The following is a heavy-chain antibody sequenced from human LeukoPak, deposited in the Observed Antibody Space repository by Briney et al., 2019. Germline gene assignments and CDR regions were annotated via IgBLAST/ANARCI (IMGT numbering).Heavy chain of an antibody. CDR1: GFSFTSYW. CDR2: IYPGDSDT. J-gene: IGHJ4*02. D-gene: IGHD3-22*01. V-gene: IGHV5-51*01. CDR3: ATYSSGYYYYFDY. Sequence: GVSLKISCKGSGFSFTSYWIGWVRQMPGKGLEWMGIIYPGDSDTRYSPSFQGQVTISADKSISTAYLQWSSLKASDTAMYYCATYSSGYYYYFDYWGQGTLVTVSS.